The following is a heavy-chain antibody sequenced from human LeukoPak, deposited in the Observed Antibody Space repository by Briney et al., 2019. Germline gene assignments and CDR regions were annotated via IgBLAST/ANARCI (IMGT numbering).Heavy chain of an antibody. Sequence: GGSLRLSCAASGFTFSSYSMNWVRQAPGKGLEWVSSISTSSSYIYYADSVKGRFTISRDNSKNTLYLQMNSLRAEDTAVYYCAKSGLNRFDYWGQGTLVTVSS. CDR1: GFTFSSYS. CDR2: ISTSSSYI. V-gene: IGHV3-21*04. J-gene: IGHJ4*02. CDR3: AKSGLNRFDY. D-gene: IGHD2-15*01.